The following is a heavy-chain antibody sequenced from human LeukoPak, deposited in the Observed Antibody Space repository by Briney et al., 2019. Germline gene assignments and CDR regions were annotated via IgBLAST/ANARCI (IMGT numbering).Heavy chain of an antibody. V-gene: IGHV1-8*01. Sequence: ASVKVSCKTFGYTFTSYDIHWVRQATGQGLEWMGWMNPNSGNTGYAQKFQGRVTMTRTTSISTAYMELSSLRSEDTAVYYCASEGYDYVWGSYRYGNYWGQGTLVTVS. CDR1: GYTFTSYD. J-gene: IGHJ4*02. D-gene: IGHD3-16*02. CDR3: ASEGYDYVWGSYRYGNY. CDR2: MNPNSGNT.